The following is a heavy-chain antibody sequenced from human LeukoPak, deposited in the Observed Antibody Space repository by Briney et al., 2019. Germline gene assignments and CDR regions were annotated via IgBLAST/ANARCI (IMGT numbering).Heavy chain of an antibody. CDR1: GFTFSSYG. J-gene: IGHJ6*02. Sequence: PGGSLRLSCAASGFTFSSYGMHWVRQAPGKGLEWVANIKQDGSEKYYVDSVKGRFTISRDNAKNSLYLQMNSLRAEDTAVYYCARDRVRQNYYYGMDVWGQGTTVTVSS. V-gene: IGHV3-7*03. D-gene: IGHD1-1*01. CDR2: IKQDGSEK. CDR3: ARDRVRQNYYYGMDV.